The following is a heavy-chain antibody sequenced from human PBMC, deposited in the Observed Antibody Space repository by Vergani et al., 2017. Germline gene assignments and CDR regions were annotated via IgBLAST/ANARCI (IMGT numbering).Heavy chain of an antibody. CDR3: ARDRVDIVATTTYYGYYYMDV. J-gene: IGHJ6*03. CDR1: GFTVSSNY. D-gene: IGHD5-12*01. CDR2: IYSGGST. Sequence: EVQLVESGGGLVQPGGSLRLSCAASGFTVSSNYMSWVRQAPGKGVEWVSVIYSGGSTYYADSVKGRFTISRHNSKNTLYLQMNSLRAEDTAVYYCARDRVDIVATTTYYGYYYMDVWGKGTTVTVSS. V-gene: IGHV3-53*04.